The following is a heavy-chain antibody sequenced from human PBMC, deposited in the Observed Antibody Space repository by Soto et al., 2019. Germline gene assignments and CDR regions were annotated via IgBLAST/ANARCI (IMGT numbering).Heavy chain of an antibody. CDR3: ASGREGVSGSYFDN. CDR2: ISSHSANT. CDR1: GYTLTRYG. D-gene: IGHD3-10*01. J-gene: IGHJ4*02. Sequence: QVQLMQSGPEVRKPGASVKVSCKASGYTLTRYGLTWVRQAPGHGLEWMGWISSHSANTNYAQNLQGRVTISIDTSTTTAYMELRSLRSDDTAIYYCASGREGVSGSYFDNWGQGTLVTVSS. V-gene: IGHV1-18*01.